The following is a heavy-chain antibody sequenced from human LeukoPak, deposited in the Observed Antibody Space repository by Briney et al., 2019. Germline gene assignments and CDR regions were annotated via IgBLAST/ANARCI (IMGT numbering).Heavy chain of an antibody. J-gene: IGHJ4*02. CDR3: ARVMSSGSPLDY. Sequence: GGSLRLSCAASGFTFNTFGMSWVRQAPGKGLEWVSAISGRDSDTYYADSVKGRFTISRDNSKNTLYLQMNSLTAEDTAVYYCARVMSSGSPLDYWGQGTLVTVSS. V-gene: IGHV3-23*01. D-gene: IGHD3-10*01. CDR2: ISGRDSDT. CDR1: GFTFNTFG.